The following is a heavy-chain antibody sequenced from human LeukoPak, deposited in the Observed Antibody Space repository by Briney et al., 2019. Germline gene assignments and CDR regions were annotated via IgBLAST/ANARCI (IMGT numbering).Heavy chain of an antibody. J-gene: IGHJ3*02. CDR1: RFTLISYW. Sequence: PGGSLRLSCAASRFTLISYWMHWVRHAPGKGLVWGSRINSDGSNTSYEDSVQGRFSTSRVNAKNTLYLQMNSLRAEDTAVYYCARDGGSYLPHDAFDIGGQGTMVTVSS. CDR2: INSDGSNT. D-gene: IGHD1-26*01. CDR3: ARDGGSYLPHDAFDI. V-gene: IGHV3-74*01.